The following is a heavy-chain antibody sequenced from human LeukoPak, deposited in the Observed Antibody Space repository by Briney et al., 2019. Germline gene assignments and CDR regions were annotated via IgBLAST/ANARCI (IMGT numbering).Heavy chain of an antibody. Sequence: GGSVKVSCKASGGTRSKYAISWVRQAPGQGLEWMGRVIPSLGIPNYAEKFQARATMTADTSTSTAYVELSSLTSEDTAVYYCAILGSSFDSWGQGTLVAVSS. J-gene: IGHJ4*02. D-gene: IGHD1-26*01. V-gene: IGHV1-69*04. CDR2: VIPSLGIP. CDR3: AILGSSFDS. CDR1: GGTRSKYA.